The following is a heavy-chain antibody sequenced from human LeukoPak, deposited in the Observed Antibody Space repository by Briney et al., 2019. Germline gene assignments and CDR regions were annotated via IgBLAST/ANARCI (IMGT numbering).Heavy chain of an antibody. CDR3: AREGDGYNTHYYYMDV. Sequence: ASVKVSCKASGYTFTSYGISWVRQAPGQGLEWMGWISAYNGNTNYAQKLQGRVTMTTDTSTSTAYMELRSLRSDDTAVYYCAREGDGYNTHYYYMDVWGKGTTVTVSS. V-gene: IGHV1-18*01. J-gene: IGHJ6*03. D-gene: IGHD5-24*01. CDR2: ISAYNGNT. CDR1: GYTFTSYG.